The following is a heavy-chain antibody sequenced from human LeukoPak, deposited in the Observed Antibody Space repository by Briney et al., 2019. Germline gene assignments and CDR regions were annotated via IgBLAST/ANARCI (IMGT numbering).Heavy chain of an antibody. CDR3: AARSGWIDY. D-gene: IGHD6-19*01. CDR1: GFTFSSYA. CDR2: INGSGGST. Sequence: GGSLRLSCAASGFTFSSYAMSWVRQAPGKGLEWVSDINGSGGSTYYADSVKGRFTISRDNSKNTLYLQMNSLRAEDTAEYYCAARSGWIDYWGQGTLVTVSS. J-gene: IGHJ4*02. V-gene: IGHV3-23*01.